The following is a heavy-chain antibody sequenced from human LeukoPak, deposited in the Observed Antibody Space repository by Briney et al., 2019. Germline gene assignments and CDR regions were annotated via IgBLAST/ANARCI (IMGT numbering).Heavy chain of an antibody. D-gene: IGHD2-15*01. Sequence: GGSLRLSCAVAGVAVNSYFKGWVRQAPGKGLEWVSLISSEGFTYYADSVKGRFTISRDNSKNTLYLQMNSLRAEDTAFYYCARGRGGDWGQGALVTVSS. CDR2: ISSEGFT. V-gene: IGHV3-53*01. J-gene: IGHJ4*02. CDR3: ARGRGGD. CDR1: GVAVNSYF.